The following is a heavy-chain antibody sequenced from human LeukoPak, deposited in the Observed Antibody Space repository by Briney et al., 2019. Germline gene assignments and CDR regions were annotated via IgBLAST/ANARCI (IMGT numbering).Heavy chain of an antibody. J-gene: IGHJ3*02. CDR1: GGSISSSNYY. D-gene: IGHD2-2*01. CDR2: IFYSGST. CDR3: ARLGSTFDI. V-gene: IGHV4-39*02. Sequence: PSETLSLTCTVSGGSISSSNYYWGWIRQPPGKGLEWIGSIFYSGSTFYNPSLKSRVTISVDTSKNHFSLKLSSVTAADTAVYYCARLGSTFDIWGQGTMVTVSS.